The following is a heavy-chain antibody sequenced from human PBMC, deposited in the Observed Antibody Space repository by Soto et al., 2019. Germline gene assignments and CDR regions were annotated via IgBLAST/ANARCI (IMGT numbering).Heavy chain of an antibody. J-gene: IGHJ3*02. D-gene: IGHD3-10*01. CDR1: GGSIRSGGYY. CDR2: IYYSGST. V-gene: IGHV4-31*03. Sequence: TLFLPFTVSGGSIRSGGYYWSLIRQHPGKGLEWIGYIYYSGSTYYNPSLKSRVTISVDTSKNQFSLKLSSVTAADTAVYYCARAGGFMVRDAFDIWGQGTMVTVSS. CDR3: ARAGGFMVRDAFDI.